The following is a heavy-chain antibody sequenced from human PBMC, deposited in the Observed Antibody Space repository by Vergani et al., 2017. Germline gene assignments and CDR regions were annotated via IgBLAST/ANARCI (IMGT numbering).Heavy chain of an antibody. Sequence: QVQLVQSGAEVKKPGSSVKVSCKASVGTFSSYAISWVRQAPGPGLEWMGGIIPIFGTANYAQKFQGRVTITADESTSTAYMELSSLRSEDTAVYYCASPRFDYGGNSGLDYWGQGTLVTVSS. CDR3: ASPRFDYGGNSGLDY. CDR2: IIPIFGTA. V-gene: IGHV1-69*01. J-gene: IGHJ4*02. D-gene: IGHD4-23*01. CDR1: VGTFSSYA.